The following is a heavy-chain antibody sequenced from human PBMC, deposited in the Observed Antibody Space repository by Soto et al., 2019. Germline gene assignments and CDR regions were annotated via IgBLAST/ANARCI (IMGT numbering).Heavy chain of an antibody. Sequence: ASVKVSFKASGYTFTGHYIHWLRQAPEQGPEWMGEIGPGSGATRYAQKFQGRVTMTRDTSITTVYMELSNLSPDDTAVYYCGRGRSGQIVVFYWGQGTPVTVSS. CDR2: IGPGSGAT. CDR1: GYTFTGHY. J-gene: IGHJ4*02. V-gene: IGHV1-2*02. CDR3: GRGRSGQIVVFY. D-gene: IGHD1-26*01.